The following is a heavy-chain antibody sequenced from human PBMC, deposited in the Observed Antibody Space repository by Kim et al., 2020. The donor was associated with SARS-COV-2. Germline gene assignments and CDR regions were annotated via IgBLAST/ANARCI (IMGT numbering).Heavy chain of an antibody. D-gene: IGHD1-26*01. CDR1: GLSFRYYA. CDR2: ISGDTT. CDR3: AKPWYSGPNDY. V-gene: IGHV3-23*01. Sequence: GGSLRLSCAASGLSFRYYAMSWVRQAPGKGLEWVSAISGDTTYYADSVKGRFTISKDYSKNTMYLQMNSLRAEDTALYYCAKPWYSGPNDYWGQGTLVTVSS. J-gene: IGHJ4*02.